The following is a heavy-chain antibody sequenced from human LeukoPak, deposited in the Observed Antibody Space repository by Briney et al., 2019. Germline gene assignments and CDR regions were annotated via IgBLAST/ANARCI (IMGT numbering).Heavy chain of an antibody. J-gene: IGHJ6*03. CDR3: ARAHYYYYYMDV. CDR1: GYTFTSYC. Sequence: ASVKVSCKASGYTFTSYCISWVRQAPGQGLEWMGWISAYNGNTNYAQKLQGRVTMTTDTSTSTAYMELRSLRSDDTAVYYCARAHYYYYYMDVWGKGTTVTVSS. CDR2: ISAYNGNT. V-gene: IGHV1-18*01.